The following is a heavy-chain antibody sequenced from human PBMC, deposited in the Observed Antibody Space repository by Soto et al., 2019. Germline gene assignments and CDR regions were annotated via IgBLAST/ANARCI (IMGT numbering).Heavy chain of an antibody. V-gene: IGHV3-21*01. CDR3: ARVMCGDCSSYYYYSMDV. Sequence: EVQLVESGGGLVKPGGSLRLSCAASGFTFGTFTMGWVRQAPGKGLGWASSIGTTSTYIYYADSVRGRFTISRDNAKNSLYLQMNSLRAEDTAVYFCARVMCGDCSSYYYYSMDVWGQGTTVTVSS. J-gene: IGHJ6*02. CDR1: GFTFGTFT. CDR2: IGTTSTYI. D-gene: IGHD2-21*02.